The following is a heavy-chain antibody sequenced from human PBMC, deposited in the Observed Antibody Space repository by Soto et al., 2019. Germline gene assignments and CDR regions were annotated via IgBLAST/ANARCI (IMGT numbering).Heavy chain of an antibody. CDR1: GFTFSSYA. J-gene: IGHJ4*02. CDR2: ISGFVGST. CDR3: ATPYNWNHQDDY. Sequence: GSLRLSCAASGFTFSSYAMSWVRQAPGKGLEWVSAISGFVGSTYYADSVKGRFTISGDNSKNTLYLQMNSLRAEDTAVYYCATPYNWNHQDDYWGQGTLVTVSS. D-gene: IGHD1-20*01. V-gene: IGHV3-23*01.